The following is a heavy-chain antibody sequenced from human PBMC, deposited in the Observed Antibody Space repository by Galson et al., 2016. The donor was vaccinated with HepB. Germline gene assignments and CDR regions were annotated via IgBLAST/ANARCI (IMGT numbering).Heavy chain of an antibody. D-gene: IGHD3-10*01. CDR3: TREGLWFGELSGYFHY. V-gene: IGHV1-18*01. J-gene: IGHJ4*02. CDR2: ISAYNGNT. Sequence: SVKVSCKASGYTFSNYGMNWVRQAPGQGLEWMGWISAYNGNTNYAQNFQGRVTMTTDTSTRTAYMELRSLTYDDTAVYYCTREGLWFGELSGYFHYWGQGTLVTVSS. CDR1: GYTFSNYG.